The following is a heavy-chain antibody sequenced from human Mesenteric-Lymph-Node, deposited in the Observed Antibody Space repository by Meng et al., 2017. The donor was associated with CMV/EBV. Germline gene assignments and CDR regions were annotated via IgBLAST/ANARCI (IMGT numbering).Heavy chain of an antibody. CDR2: GYNSGST. CDR3: VAYQEGIGGRGT. V-gene: IGHV4-59*01. Sequence: SETLSLTCTVSYGSISNYYWTWVRQPPGKGLEWIGYGYNSGSTTYNPSLRSRVTISIDTSKNQFSLKLTSVTAADTAVYFCVAYQEGIGGRGTWGQGTLVTVSS. CDR1: YGSISNYY. D-gene: IGHD6-25*01. J-gene: IGHJ5*02.